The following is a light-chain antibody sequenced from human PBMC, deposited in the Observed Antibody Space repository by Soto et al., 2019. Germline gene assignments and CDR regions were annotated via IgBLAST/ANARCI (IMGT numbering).Light chain of an antibody. CDR1: SSDVGGYDY. J-gene: IGLJ2*01. V-gene: IGLV2-14*01. CDR3: SSYTSSITVDVV. CDR2: EVS. Sequence: ALTQPASVSGSPGQSITISCTGTSSDVGGYDYVSWYQHFPGKAPKLIIYEVSNRPSGVSNRFSGSKSGNTASLTISGLQAEDEADYYCSSYTSSITVDVVFGGGTKVTVL.